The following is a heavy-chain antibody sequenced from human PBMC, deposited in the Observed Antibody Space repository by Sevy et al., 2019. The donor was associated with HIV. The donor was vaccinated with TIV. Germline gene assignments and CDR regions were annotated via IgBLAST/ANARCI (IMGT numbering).Heavy chain of an antibody. CDR3: ARRPQGTRYFDWGVIAAAFDI. V-gene: IGHV4-39*01. CDR1: GGSISSSSYY. Sequence: SETLSLTCTVSGGSISSSSYYWGWIRQPPGKGLEWIGSIYDSGSTYYNPSLKSRVTISVDTSKNQFSLKLSSVTAADTAVYYCARRPQGTRYFDWGVIAAAFDIWGQGTMVTVSS. CDR2: IYDSGST. J-gene: IGHJ3*02. D-gene: IGHD3-9*01.